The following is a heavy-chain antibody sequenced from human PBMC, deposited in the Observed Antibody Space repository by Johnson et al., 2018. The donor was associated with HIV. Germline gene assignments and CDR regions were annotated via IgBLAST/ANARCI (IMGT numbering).Heavy chain of an antibody. D-gene: IGHD1-26*01. CDR1: GFTFSSYA. CDR3: AKDRPRVGATAPSGGMDFDI. Sequence: QVQLVESGGGVVQPERSLRLSCSASGFTFSSYAMHWVRQAPGKGLEWAACISYDGSNKYYADSVKGRFTISRDNSKNTLYLQMNSLRAEETAGYYCAKDRPRVGATAPSGGMDFDIWGQGTMVTVSS. V-gene: IGHV3-30*04. J-gene: IGHJ3*02. CDR2: ISYDGSNK.